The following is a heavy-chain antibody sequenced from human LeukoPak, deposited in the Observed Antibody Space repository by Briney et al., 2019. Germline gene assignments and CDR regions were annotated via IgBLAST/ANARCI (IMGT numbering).Heavy chain of an antibody. Sequence: GGSLRLSCAASGFTFSSYSMNWVRQAPGKGLEWVSSISGSSSYIYYADSVKGRFTISRDNAKNSLYLQMNSLRAEDTAVYYCARAPRTMVRGVTLYYYYMDVWGKGTTVTVSS. CDR3: ARAPRTMVRGVTLYYYYMDV. J-gene: IGHJ6*03. CDR2: ISGSSSYI. D-gene: IGHD3-10*01. CDR1: GFTFSSYS. V-gene: IGHV3-21*01.